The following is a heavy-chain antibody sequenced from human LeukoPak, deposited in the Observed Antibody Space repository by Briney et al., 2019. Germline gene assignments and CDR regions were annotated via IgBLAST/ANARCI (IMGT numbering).Heavy chain of an antibody. J-gene: IGHJ4*02. CDR3: AKGGRGPAAAGTTDY. CDR1: GFTFGSYA. CDR2: ISGSGGST. Sequence: GGSLRLSCAASGFTFGSYAMSWVRQAPGKGLEWVSAISGSGGSTYYADSVKGRFTISRDNSKNTLYLQMNSLRAEDMAVYYCAKGGRGPAAAGTTDYWGQGTLVTVSS. D-gene: IGHD6-13*01. V-gene: IGHV3-23*01.